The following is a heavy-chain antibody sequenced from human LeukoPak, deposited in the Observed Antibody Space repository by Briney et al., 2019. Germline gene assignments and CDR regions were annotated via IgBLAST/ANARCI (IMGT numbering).Heavy chain of an antibody. CDR1: GSTFSSYW. CDR3: ARDYHIFDAFDI. J-gene: IGHJ3*02. CDR2: IKQDGSEK. D-gene: IGHD3-16*02. Sequence: GGSLRLSCAASGSTFSSYWMSWVRQAPGKGLEWVANIKQDGSEKYYVDSVKGRFTISRDNAKNSLYLQMNSLRAEDTAVYYCARDYHIFDAFDIWGQGTMVTVSS. V-gene: IGHV3-7*01.